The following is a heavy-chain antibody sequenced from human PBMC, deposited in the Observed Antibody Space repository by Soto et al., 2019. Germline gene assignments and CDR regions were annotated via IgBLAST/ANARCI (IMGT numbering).Heavy chain of an antibody. Sequence: GESLKISCKGSGYSFTSYWIGWVRQMPGKGLEWMGIIYPGDSDTRYSPSFQGQVTISADKSISTAYLQWSSLKASDAAMYYCAKSYYGSGSYYLSSPGDVYAFDIWGQGTMVTVSS. CDR1: GYSFTSYW. CDR3: AKSYYGSGSYYLSSPGDVYAFDI. V-gene: IGHV5-51*01. D-gene: IGHD3-10*01. CDR2: IYPGDSDT. J-gene: IGHJ3*02.